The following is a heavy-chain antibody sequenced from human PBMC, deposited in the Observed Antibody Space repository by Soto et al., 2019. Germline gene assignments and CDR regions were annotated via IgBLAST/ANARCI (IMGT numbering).Heavy chain of an antibody. CDR1: GGSISSYY. V-gene: IGHV4-4*08. D-gene: IGHD3-9*01. CDR3: ARQPRILTGYSGHFDY. CDR2: MYNTGST. J-gene: IGHJ4*01. Sequence: PSETLSLTCTVSGGSISSYYWSWIRQPPGKGLEWIGYMYNTGSTIYNPSLKSRVTISVDTSKNQFSLKLSSVTAADTAVYYCARQPRILTGYSGHFDYWG.